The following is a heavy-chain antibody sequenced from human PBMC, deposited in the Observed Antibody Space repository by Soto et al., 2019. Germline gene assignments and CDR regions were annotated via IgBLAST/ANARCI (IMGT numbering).Heavy chain of an antibody. CDR2: MNPGSGKT. J-gene: IGHJ5*01. CDR3: ARMASAGTLNWFDS. Sequence: AASLKVSCKASGYSLIKDDSSWGRQAAGQGLEWLGWMNPGSGKTGYASKFQGRVAMTRDASTGTSHLELSSLTSDDTAVYYCARMASAGTLNWFDSWGQGTPVTVPQ. D-gene: IGHD6-13*01. V-gene: IGHV1-8*01. CDR1: GYSLIKDD.